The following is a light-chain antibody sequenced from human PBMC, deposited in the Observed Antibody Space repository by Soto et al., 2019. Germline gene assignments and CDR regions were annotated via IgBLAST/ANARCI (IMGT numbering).Light chain of an antibody. V-gene: IGKV3-20*01. CDR2: DAS. CDR3: QQFSNYPLT. CDR1: QTVRNNY. Sequence: EFVLTQSPGTLSLSAGERATLSCRASQTVRNNYLAWYQQKPGQAPRLLIYDASTRAAGIPDRCSGGGAGTDFTLTIIRREPEDFAVYYCQQFSNYPLTFGGGTKVDIK. J-gene: IGKJ4*01.